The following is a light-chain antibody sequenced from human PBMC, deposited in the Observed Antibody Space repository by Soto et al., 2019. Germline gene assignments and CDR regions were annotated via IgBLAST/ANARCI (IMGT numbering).Light chain of an antibody. CDR2: GAS. CDR3: QQYSAWPLT. CDR1: QSVRSN. Sequence: EIVMTQSPAILSVSPGERATLFCSASQSVRSNFLAWYQHKPGQAPRLLIHGASTRATGVPARFSGSASETEFTLTISSLQSEDFAVYYCQQYSAWPLTFGGGTKVEIK. V-gene: IGKV3-15*01. J-gene: IGKJ4*01.